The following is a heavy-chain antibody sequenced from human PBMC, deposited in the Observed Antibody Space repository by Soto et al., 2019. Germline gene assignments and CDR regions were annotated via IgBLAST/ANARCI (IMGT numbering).Heavy chain of an antibody. Sequence: ASVKVSCKASGYTFTSYAMHWVRQAPGQRLEWMGWINAGNGNTKYSQKFQGRVTITRDTSTSTAYMELSSLTSEDTAVYYCARVNPYPGYNWFDPWGQGTLVTVSS. J-gene: IGHJ5*02. CDR3: ARVNPYPGYNWFDP. V-gene: IGHV1-3*01. CDR2: INAGNGNT. CDR1: GYTFTSYA.